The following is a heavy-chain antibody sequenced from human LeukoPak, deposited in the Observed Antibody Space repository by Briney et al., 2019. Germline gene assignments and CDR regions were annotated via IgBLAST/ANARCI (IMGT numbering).Heavy chain of an antibody. CDR3: ARDGGLYDLSGWWFDP. Sequence: SVKVSCKASGGTFSSYAISWVRQAPGQGLEWMGGIIPIFGTANYAQKFQGRVTITADESTSTAYMELSSLRSEDTAVYYCARDGGLYDLSGWWFDPWGQGTLVTVSS. D-gene: IGHD3/OR15-3a*01. CDR1: GGTFSSYA. J-gene: IGHJ5*02. V-gene: IGHV1-69*13. CDR2: IIPIFGTA.